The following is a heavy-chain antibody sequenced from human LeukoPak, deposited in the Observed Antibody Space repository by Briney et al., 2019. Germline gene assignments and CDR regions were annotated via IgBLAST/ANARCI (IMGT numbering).Heavy chain of an antibody. CDR1: GGSFSGYY. Sequence: SETLSLTCAVYGGSFSGYYWSWIRQPPGKGLEWIGEINHSGSTNYNPSLKSRVTISVDTSKNQFSLKLSSVTAADTAVYYCARARGYYDFWSGSGRGYWFDPWGQGTLVTVSS. CDR2: INHSGST. D-gene: IGHD3-3*01. J-gene: IGHJ5*02. CDR3: ARARGYYDFWSGSGRGYWFDP. V-gene: IGHV4-34*01.